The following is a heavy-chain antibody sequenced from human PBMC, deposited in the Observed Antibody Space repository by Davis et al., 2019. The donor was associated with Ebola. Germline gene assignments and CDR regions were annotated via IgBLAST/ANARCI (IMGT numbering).Heavy chain of an antibody. D-gene: IGHD3-3*01. CDR1: GFTFSSYW. J-gene: IGHJ4*02. CDR2: INPDATTT. Sequence: HTGGSLRLSCAVSGFTFSSYWMHWVRQAPGKGLVWVSRINPDATTTDYADSVQGRFTISRDNAKNTLYLQMNDLRAEDTAVYYCAREGRVFGCDYWGQGALVTVSS. V-gene: IGHV3-74*01. CDR3: AREGRVFGCDY.